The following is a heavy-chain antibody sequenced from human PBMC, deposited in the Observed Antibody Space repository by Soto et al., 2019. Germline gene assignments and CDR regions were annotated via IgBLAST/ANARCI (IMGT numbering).Heavy chain of an antibody. J-gene: IGHJ4*02. CDR1: GYTFNSYS. CDR3: ARESEDLTSNFDY. CDR2: ISSSSSYI. Sequence: GGPLRLSRAASGYTFNSYSMNGVRKATGKGLEWVSSISSSSSYIYYGDSMKGRFTISRDNAKNSLYLEMNSLRAEDTAVYYCARESEDLTSNFDYWGQGTLVSGSS. V-gene: IGHV3-21*06.